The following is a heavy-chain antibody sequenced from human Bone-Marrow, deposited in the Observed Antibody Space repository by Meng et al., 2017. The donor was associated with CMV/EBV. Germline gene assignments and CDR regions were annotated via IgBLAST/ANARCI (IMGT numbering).Heavy chain of an antibody. J-gene: IGHJ6*02. V-gene: IGHV3-21*04. CDR2: ISSSSSYI. D-gene: IGHD3-22*01. CDR1: GFTFSSYS. CDR3: AKEVYYYDSSGYPYYYYGMDV. Sequence: GASLKISCAASGFTFSSYSMNWVRQAPGKGLEWVSSISSSSSYIYYADSVKGRFTISRDNAKNSLYLQINSLRAEDTALYYCAKEVYYYDSSGYPYYYYGMDVWGQGTTVTVSS.